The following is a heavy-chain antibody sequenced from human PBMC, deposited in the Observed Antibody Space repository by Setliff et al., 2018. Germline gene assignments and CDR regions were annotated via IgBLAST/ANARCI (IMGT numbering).Heavy chain of an antibody. V-gene: IGHV4-38-2*01. CDR1: SYSISTNYY. D-gene: IGHD3-10*01. Sequence: LSLTCAVSSYSISTNYYWGWVRQPPGKGLEWIGSIYHSGSTYYNPSLKSRVTISVDASKNQFSLKLTSVTAADTAVYYCARVGAVNYDFDSWGQGTLVTVSS. J-gene: IGHJ4*02. CDR3: ARVGAVNYDFDS. CDR2: IYHSGST.